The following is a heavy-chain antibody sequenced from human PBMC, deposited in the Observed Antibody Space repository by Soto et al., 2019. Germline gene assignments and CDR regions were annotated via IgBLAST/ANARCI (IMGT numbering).Heavy chain of an antibody. CDR1: GGTFSSYA. V-gene: IGHV1-69*01. Sequence: QVQLVQSGAEVKKPGSSVKVSCKASGGTFSSYAISWVRQAPGQGLEWMVGIIPIFGTANYAQKFQGRVTITADESTSTAYMELSSLRSEDTAVYYCARGLRDCTNGVCYANWFDPWGQGTLVTVSS. J-gene: IGHJ5*02. CDR2: IIPIFGTA. CDR3: ARGLRDCTNGVCYANWFDP. D-gene: IGHD2-8*01.